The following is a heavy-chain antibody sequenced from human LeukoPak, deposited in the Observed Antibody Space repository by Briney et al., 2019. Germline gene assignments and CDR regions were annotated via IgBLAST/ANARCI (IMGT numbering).Heavy chain of an antibody. CDR3: ARLSGDRNWFDP. V-gene: IGHV1-2*02. CDR1: GYTFTGYY. CDR2: INPNSGGT. Sequence: GASVKVSCKASGYTFTGYYMHWVRQAPGQGLEWMGWINPNSGGTNYAQKFQGRVTMARDTSISTAYMELSRLRSDDTAVFYCARLSGDRNWFDPWGQGILVTVSS. J-gene: IGHJ5*02. D-gene: IGHD2-21*01.